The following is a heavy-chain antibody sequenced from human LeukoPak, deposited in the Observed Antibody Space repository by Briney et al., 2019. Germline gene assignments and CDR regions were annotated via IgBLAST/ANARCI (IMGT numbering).Heavy chain of an antibody. Sequence: PSETLSLTCSVSGGSISTYYWSWIRQPPGKGLDWIGYIYYSGSTNYNPSLKSRVTISLDTSKNQFSLKLNSVTAADTAVYYCARGAKGAASDYWGQGTLVTVSS. J-gene: IGHJ4*02. CDR1: GGSISTYY. CDR2: IYYSGST. V-gene: IGHV4-59*01. D-gene: IGHD1-26*01. CDR3: ARGAKGAASDY.